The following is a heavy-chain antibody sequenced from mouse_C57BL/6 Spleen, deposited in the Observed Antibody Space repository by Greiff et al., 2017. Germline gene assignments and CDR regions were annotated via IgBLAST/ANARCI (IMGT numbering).Heavy chain of an antibody. J-gene: IGHJ3*01. CDR2: INPSNGGT. D-gene: IGHD1-1*01. CDR3: SRSATTVAPVAY. CDR1: GYTFTSYW. V-gene: IGHV1-53*01. Sequence: QVQLQQPGTELVKPGASVKLSCKASGYTFTSYWMHWVKQRPGQGLEWIGNINPSNGGTNYNGKFKGKATLTADKSSSTAYMQLSSLTSEDSAVXVCSRSATTVAPVAYWGQGTLVTVSA.